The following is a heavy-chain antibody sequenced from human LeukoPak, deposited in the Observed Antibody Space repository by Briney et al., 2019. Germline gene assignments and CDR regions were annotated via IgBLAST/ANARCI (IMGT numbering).Heavy chain of an antibody. CDR2: ISGSSSYT. Sequence: GGSLRLSCEASGFTFRDYYMSWIRQAPGKDLEWLSYISGSSSYTHYADSVRGRFIISRDNAKNSLYLQMNSLRVEDTAVYYCARDTRSLAAPGLDYWGQGTLVTVSS. CDR1: GFTFRDYY. D-gene: IGHD6-13*01. J-gene: IGHJ4*02. CDR3: ARDTRSLAAPGLDY. V-gene: IGHV3-11*05.